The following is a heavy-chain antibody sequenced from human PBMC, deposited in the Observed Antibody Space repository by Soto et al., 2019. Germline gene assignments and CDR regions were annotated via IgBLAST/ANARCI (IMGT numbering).Heavy chain of an antibody. J-gene: IGHJ5*02. CDR3: ARLGSSGWQLPT. D-gene: IGHD6-19*01. CDR1: GGSISSSSYY. V-gene: IGHV4-39*01. Sequence: QLQLQESGPGLVKPSETLSLTCTVSGGSISSSSYYWGWIRQPPGKGLEWIGSVYYSGDTYYNPSLKSRXXIXVXXSKNQFSLKLNSVTAADTAVYFCARLGSSGWQLPTWGQGTLVTVSS. CDR2: VYYSGDT.